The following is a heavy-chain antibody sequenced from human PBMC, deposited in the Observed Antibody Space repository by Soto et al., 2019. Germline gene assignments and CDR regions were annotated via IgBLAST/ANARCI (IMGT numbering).Heavy chain of an antibody. V-gene: IGHV1-8*01. J-gene: IGHJ4*02. CDR1: GYTFTNYE. CDR2: MNPGSGDT. D-gene: IGHD3-22*01. CDR3: ARGSDSYDSSDFWALIRY. Sequence: QVQLVQSGAEVKKPGASVKVSCKASGYTFTNYEINWVRQATGQGLEWMGWMNPGSGDTAYAQKFQGRVTMTRDTSISTAYMELSSLRSEDTAVYYCARGSDSYDSSDFWALIRYWGQGTLVSVSS.